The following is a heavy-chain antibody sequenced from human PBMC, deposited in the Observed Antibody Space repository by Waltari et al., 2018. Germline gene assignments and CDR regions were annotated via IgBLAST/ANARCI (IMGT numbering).Heavy chain of an antibody. J-gene: IGHJ4*02. D-gene: IGHD5-12*01. V-gene: IGHV4-34*01. CDR1: GGSFSGYY. Sequence: QVQLQQWGAGLLKPSETLSLTCAVYGGSFSGYYWSWIRQPPGKGLEWMGKVNQSGSANSTPSLKSRVTISVATSKNQFSLKLSSVTAACTAVYICARVLRRDGYNPDGFDYWGQGTLVTVSS. CDR2: VNQSGSA. CDR3: ARVLRRDGYNPDGFDY.